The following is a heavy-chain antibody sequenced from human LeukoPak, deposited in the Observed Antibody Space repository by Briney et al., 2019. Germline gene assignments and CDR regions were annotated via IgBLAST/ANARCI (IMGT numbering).Heavy chain of an antibody. V-gene: IGHV3-7*01. CDR3: ARDVDYYDSSGLDY. Sequence: GESLRLSCAASGFTFTTYWMSWVRQAPGKGLEWVADINQDGTEKYYVDSVKGRFTISRDNAKNSLYLQMNSLRVEDTAVYYCARDVDYYDSSGLDYWGQGTLVTVSS. D-gene: IGHD3-22*01. CDR2: INQDGTEK. J-gene: IGHJ4*02. CDR1: GFTFTTYW.